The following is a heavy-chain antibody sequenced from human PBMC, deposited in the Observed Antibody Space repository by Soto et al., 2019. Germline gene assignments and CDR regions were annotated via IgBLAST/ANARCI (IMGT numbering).Heavy chain of an antibody. V-gene: IGHV1-18*04. D-gene: IGHD4-17*01. CDR1: GYTFTRYY. J-gene: IGHJ3*02. Sequence: ASVKVSCKASGYTFTRYYMHWVRQAPGQGFEWMGRISANNGNTNYAQKLQGRVTMTTDTSTSTAYMELRSLRSDDTAVYYCAREGGGDYGDYHDAFDIWGQGTMVTVSS. CDR3: AREGGGDYGDYHDAFDI. CDR2: ISANNGNT.